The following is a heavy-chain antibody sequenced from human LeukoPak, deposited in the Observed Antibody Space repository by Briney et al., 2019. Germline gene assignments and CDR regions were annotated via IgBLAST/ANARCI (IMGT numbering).Heavy chain of an antibody. CDR1: GYTFTSYY. CDR3: ARDKVRGVIIKAGLFDP. J-gene: IGHJ5*02. CDR2: INPSGGSA. D-gene: IGHD3-10*01. Sequence: ASVKVSCKASGYTFTSYYMLWVRQAPGQGLEWMGGINPSGGSASYAQKFQGRVTMTRDTSTSTVYMELSSLRSEDTAVYYCARDKVRGVIIKAGLFDPWGQGTLVTVSS. V-gene: IGHV1-46*01.